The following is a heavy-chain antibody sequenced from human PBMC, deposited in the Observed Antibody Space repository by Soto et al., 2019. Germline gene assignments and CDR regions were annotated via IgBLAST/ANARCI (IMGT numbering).Heavy chain of an antibody. CDR2: ISNSGRT. Sequence: QVQLRESGPGLVKPSETLYLTCTVSGGSVSSDSYYWSWIRQPPGKGLEWIGYISNSGRTKYNPSLESRVTISIDTSKNHLSLKMSSVTAADTAVYYCARATYYDERQFDYWGQGTLVTVSS. D-gene: IGHD3-3*01. CDR1: GGSVSSDSYY. CDR3: ARATYYDERQFDY. V-gene: IGHV4-61*03. J-gene: IGHJ4*02.